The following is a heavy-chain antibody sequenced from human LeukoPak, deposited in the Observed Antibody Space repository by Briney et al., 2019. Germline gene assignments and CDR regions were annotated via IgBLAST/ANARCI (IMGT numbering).Heavy chain of an antibody. V-gene: IGHV1-69*13. D-gene: IGHD3-22*01. Sequence: SVKVSCKASGGTFSSYAISWVRQAPGQGLEWMGGIIPIFGTANYAQKFQGRVTMTGDESTSTVYMELSSLRSEDTAVYYCARGVSRRDSRAGYRRQRTLPTVSS. CDR1: GGTFSSYA. CDR3: ARGVSRRDSRAGY. CDR2: IIPIFGTA. J-gene: IGHJ4*02.